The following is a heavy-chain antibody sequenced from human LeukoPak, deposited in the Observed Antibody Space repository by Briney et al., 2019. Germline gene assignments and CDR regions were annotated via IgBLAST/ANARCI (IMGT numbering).Heavy chain of an antibody. CDR3: ATSRNSARGIDY. CDR2: LNAGNGLT. CDR1: GYTFITYV. V-gene: IGHV1-3*01. Sequence: ASVKVSCKASGYTFITYVMHWVRQAPGQRLEWMGWLNAGNGLTKYSQKFQGTVTITRDTSASTAYMEPSSLRSEDTAVYYCATSRNSARGIDYWGQGTLVTVSS. D-gene: IGHD2-15*01. J-gene: IGHJ4*02.